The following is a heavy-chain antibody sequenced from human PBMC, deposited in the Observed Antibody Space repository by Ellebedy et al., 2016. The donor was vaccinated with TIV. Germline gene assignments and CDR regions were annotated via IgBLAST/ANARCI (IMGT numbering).Heavy chain of an antibody. V-gene: IGHV1-8*01. CDR3: ARVDTTMVSDI. CDR1: GYTFTSYD. Sequence: ASVKVSCXASGYTFTSYDINWVRQATGQGLEWMGWMNPNSGNTGYAQKFQGRVTMTRNTSRSTAYMELSSLRSEDTAVYYCARVDTTMVSDIWGQGTMVTVSS. CDR2: MNPNSGNT. D-gene: IGHD5-18*01. J-gene: IGHJ3*02.